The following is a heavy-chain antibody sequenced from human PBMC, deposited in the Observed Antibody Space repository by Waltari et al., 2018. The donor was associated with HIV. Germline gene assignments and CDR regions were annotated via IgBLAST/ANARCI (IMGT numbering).Heavy chain of an antibody. D-gene: IGHD3-10*01. CDR2: INSDGSST. Sequence: EAQLVESGGGLVQPGGSLRLSCAVSGFTFSSYWLHWVRQAPGKGLVWVSRINSDGSSTSYTDSVRGRFTISRDNAKNTLYLQMNSLRAEDTAVYYCAREHVVQGVINGYGMDVWGQGTTVTVSS. V-gene: IGHV3-74*01. J-gene: IGHJ6*02. CDR1: GFTFSSYW. CDR3: AREHVVQGVINGYGMDV.